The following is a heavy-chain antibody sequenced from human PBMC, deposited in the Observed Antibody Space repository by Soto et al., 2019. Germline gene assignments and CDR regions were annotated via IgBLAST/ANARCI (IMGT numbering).Heavy chain of an antibody. J-gene: IGHJ6*02. Sequence: QVQLVQSGAEVKKPGSSVKVSCKASGGTFSSYTFTWVRQAPRQGLEWMGRVIPIHGVVDYAQKFQGRVAITADKSTTTAYMELSSLTSEDTAVYYCARGGDYSDSGSYYRYYYGMDVWGQGTTVTVSS. V-gene: IGHV1-69*02. D-gene: IGHD3-10*01. CDR2: VIPIHGVV. CDR3: ARGGDYSDSGSYYRYYYGMDV. CDR1: GGTFSSYT.